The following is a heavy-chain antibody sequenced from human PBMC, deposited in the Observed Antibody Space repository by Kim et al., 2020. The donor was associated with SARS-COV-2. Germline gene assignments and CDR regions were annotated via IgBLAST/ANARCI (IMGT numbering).Heavy chain of an antibody. D-gene: IGHD3-22*01. CDR1: GVYLSSGSYY. Sequence: SETLSLTCTVSGVYLSSGSYYWSWIRQAPGKGLEWIGYIYYSGNTNSNPSLKSRVALSVDTSKNQFSLNLHSVSAADTAVYYCARATYYDASGYYAFHYGVDVWGQGTTVTVSS. J-gene: IGHJ6*02. CDR2: IYYSGNT. V-gene: IGHV4-61*01. CDR3: ARATYYDASGYYAFHYGVDV.